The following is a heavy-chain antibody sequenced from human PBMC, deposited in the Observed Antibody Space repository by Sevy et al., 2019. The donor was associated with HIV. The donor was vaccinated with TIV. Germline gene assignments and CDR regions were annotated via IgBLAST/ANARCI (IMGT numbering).Heavy chain of an antibody. CDR1: GFTFSSYG. CDR2: ISYDGSNK. D-gene: IGHD1-26*01. Sequence: GGSLRLSCAASGFTFSSYGMHWVRQAPGKGLEWVAVISYDGSNKYYADSVKGRFTISGDNSKNTLYLQMNSLRAEDTAVYYCAKDLKYSGSYSIYYYYGMDVWGQGTTVTVSS. CDR3: AKDLKYSGSYSIYYYYGMDV. V-gene: IGHV3-30*18. J-gene: IGHJ6*02.